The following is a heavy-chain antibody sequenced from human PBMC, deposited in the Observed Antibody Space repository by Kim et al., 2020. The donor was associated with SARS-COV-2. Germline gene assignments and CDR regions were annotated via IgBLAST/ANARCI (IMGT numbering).Heavy chain of an antibody. CDR3: ARNEKSGKLELRTDAFDI. V-gene: IGHV1-46*01. D-gene: IGHD1-7*01. Sequence: QGRVTMTRDTSTSTVYMELSSLRSEDTAVYYCARNEKSGKLELRTDAFDIWGQGTMVTVSS. J-gene: IGHJ3*02.